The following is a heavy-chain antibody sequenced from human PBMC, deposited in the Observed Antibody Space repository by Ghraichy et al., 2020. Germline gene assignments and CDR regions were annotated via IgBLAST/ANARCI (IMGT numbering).Heavy chain of an antibody. CDR1: GFTFSAYA. D-gene: IGHD6-19*01. Sequence: GGSLRLSCAASGFTFSAYAVSWVRQAPGRGLEWVSAISGRGDSTYYADSVKGRFTLSRDNSKNTVYLQMSSLRAEDTAVYYCAKRSAYTSGWIDYWGQGALVTVSS. CDR2: ISGRGDST. V-gene: IGHV3-23*01. J-gene: IGHJ4*02. CDR3: AKRSAYTSGWIDY.